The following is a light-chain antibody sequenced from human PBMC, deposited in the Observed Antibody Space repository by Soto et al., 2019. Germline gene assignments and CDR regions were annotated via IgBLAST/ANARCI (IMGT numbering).Light chain of an antibody. J-gene: IGKJ4*01. CDR3: QQYGSWPPLT. Sequence: EIVMTQSPATLSASPGERATLSCRASQSVRGNLAWYQHKPGQAPRLLIYAPSIRATGIPARFSGSESGTEFALTNTSRQSEVFAVYYCQQYGSWPPLTFGGGNKEEIK. V-gene: IGKV3-15*01. CDR1: QSVRGN. CDR2: APS.